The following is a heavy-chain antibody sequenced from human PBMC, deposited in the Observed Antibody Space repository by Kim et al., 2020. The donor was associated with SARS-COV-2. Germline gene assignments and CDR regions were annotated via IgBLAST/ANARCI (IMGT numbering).Heavy chain of an antibody. CDR2: T. J-gene: IGHJ3*01. Sequence: THFAAHVEGRFTISRDDSKNMLYLQINSLKTEDTAVYYCTTFNRQNAFDVWGRGTMVIVSS. CDR3: TTFNRQNAFDV. V-gene: IGHV3-15*01.